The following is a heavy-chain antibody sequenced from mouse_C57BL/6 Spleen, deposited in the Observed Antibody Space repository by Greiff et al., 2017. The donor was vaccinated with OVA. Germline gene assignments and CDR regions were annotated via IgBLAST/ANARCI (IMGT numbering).Heavy chain of an antibody. CDR3: ARSYSNYPMDY. V-gene: IGHV5-17*01. J-gene: IGHJ4*01. CDR2: ISSGSSTI. Sequence: EVMLVESGGGLVKPGGSLKLSCAASGFTFSDYGMHWVRQAPEKGLEWVAYISSGSSTIYYADTVKGRFTISRDNAKNTLFLQMTSLRSEDTAMYYCARSYSNYPMDYWGQGTSVTVSS. D-gene: IGHD2-5*01. CDR1: GFTFSDYG.